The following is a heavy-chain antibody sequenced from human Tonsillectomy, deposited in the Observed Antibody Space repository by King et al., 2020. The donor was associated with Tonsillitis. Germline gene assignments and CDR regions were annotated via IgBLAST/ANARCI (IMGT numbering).Heavy chain of an antibody. CDR3: ARDAGKRDSYYFDY. Sequence: VQLVESGGGLVQPGGSLRLSCAASAFTFSSYWMSWVRQAPGKGLEWAANIKQNGSEKYYVDSVKGRFTISRDSAKNSLYLQMNSLRAEDTAVYYCARDAGKRDSYYFDYWGQGTLVTVSS. CDR2: IKQNGSEK. D-gene: IGHD1-14*01. CDR1: AFTFSSYW. V-gene: IGHV3-7*01. J-gene: IGHJ4*02.